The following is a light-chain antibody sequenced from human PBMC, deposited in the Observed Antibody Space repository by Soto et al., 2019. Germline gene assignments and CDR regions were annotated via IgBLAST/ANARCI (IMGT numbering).Light chain of an antibody. CDR3: QQRSNWPPLYT. CDR2: DAS. CDR1: QSVSSY. Sequence: EIVLTQSPATLSLSPGERATLSCRASQSVSSYLAWYQQKPGQAPRLLIYDASNRATGIPARFSGSGSGTDFTLTINSLEPEDVAVYYCQQRSNWPPLYTFGQGTKLEIK. V-gene: IGKV3-11*01. J-gene: IGKJ2*01.